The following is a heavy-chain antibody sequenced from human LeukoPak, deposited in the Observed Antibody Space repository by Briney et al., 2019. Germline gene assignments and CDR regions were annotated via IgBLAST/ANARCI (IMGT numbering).Heavy chain of an antibody. CDR2: IKQDGSDK. D-gene: IGHD6-13*01. J-gene: IGHJ4*02. CDR3: ARFGYTSSLDY. CDR1: GFTFSTYG. Sequence: GGSLRLSCAASGFTFSTYGMHWVRQAPGKGLEWVANIKQDGSDKNYVDSVKGRFTISRDNAKNSVFLQMNSLRAEDTAVYYCARFGYTSSLDYWGQGTLVTVSS. V-gene: IGHV3-7*01.